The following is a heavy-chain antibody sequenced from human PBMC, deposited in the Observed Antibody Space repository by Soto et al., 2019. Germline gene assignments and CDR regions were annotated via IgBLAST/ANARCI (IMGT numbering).Heavy chain of an antibody. CDR1: GFTLDDYA. J-gene: IGHJ1*01. CDR3: VKDESINWYSGHFRH. D-gene: IGHD6-13*01. CDR2: INWNSGSI. Sequence: PGGSLRLSCAAPGFTLDDYAMHWVRQVPGKGLEWVSGINWNSGSIGYGDSVKGRFAISRDNAKNSLHLQMNSLSAEDTAFYYCVKDESINWYSGHFRHWGQGTLFTVSS. V-gene: IGHV3-9*01.